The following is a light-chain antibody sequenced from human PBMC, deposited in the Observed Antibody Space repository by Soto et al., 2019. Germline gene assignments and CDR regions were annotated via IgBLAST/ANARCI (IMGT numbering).Light chain of an antibody. CDR2: AAS. Sequence: QMTQSPSSLSASVGEKIIITCRASRDVGSDVSWYQQKPGQAPKLLIYAASNLYTGVPSRFSGSRSGTEFTLTISSLQPEDFASYYCQQSYTTLMWTFGQGTKVDIK. V-gene: IGKV1-39*01. CDR3: QQSYTTLMWT. CDR1: RDVGSD. J-gene: IGKJ1*01.